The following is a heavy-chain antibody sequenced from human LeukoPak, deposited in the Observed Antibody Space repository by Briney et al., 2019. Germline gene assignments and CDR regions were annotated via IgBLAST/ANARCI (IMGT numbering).Heavy chain of an antibody. V-gene: IGHV4-4*07. CDR3: AREAGDTNGYYYDKGAFDV. CDR1: GGSIRNYH. D-gene: IGHD3-22*01. Sequence: SETLSLTCTVSGGSIRNYHWSWIRQPAGKGLEWIGRIYTTGSTNYNPSLKSRVTVSVDTSKNQFSLKLSFVTAADTAVYYCAREAGDTNGYYYDKGAFDVWGQGTKVSVSS. J-gene: IGHJ3*01. CDR2: IYTTGST.